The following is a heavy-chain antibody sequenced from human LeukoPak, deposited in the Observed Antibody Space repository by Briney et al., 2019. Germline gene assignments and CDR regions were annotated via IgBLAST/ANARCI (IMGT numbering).Heavy chain of an antibody. Sequence: PGGSLRHSCAAPGFTFSSYWMSSVRQAPGKGLEWVDNIIKDGSEKYYVDSVKGRITISRDNAKNSLYLQMNSLRAEDTAVYNSARERVKVGATCYWGQGILVSV. CDR2: IIKDGSEK. CDR1: GFTFSSYW. D-gene: IGHD1-26*01. CDR3: ARERVKVGATCY. J-gene: IGHJ4*02. V-gene: IGHV3-7*01.